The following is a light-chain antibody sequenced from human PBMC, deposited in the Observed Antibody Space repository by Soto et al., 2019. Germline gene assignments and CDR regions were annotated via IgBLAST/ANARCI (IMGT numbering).Light chain of an antibody. J-gene: IGLJ2*01. CDR2: AVS. CDR1: SSDICGYNY. V-gene: IGLV2-14*01. CDR3: CSYGGRILVI. Sequence: QSALTQPASVSGSPGQSITISCTGTSSDICGYNYVSWYQQYPGKAPRLLIYAVSNRPSGVSDRFSGSKSGNTASLTISGLQAEDEAHYYCCSYGGRILVIFGEGTKLTVL.